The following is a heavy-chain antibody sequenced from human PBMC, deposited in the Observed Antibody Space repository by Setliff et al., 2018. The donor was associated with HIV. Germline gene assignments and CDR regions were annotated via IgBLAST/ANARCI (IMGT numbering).Heavy chain of an antibody. J-gene: IGHJ4*02. CDR3: ARGFAFGGVIVIPYYFDY. D-gene: IGHD3-16*02. V-gene: IGHV4-34*01. CDR2: INHSGST. CDR1: GGSFSGYY. Sequence: PSETLSLTCDVYGGSFSGYYWSWIRQPPGKGLEWIGKINHSGSTNYNPSLKSRVTISVDTSRNQFSLKLSSVTAADTAVYYCARGFAFGGVIVIPYYFDYWGQGTLVTVSS.